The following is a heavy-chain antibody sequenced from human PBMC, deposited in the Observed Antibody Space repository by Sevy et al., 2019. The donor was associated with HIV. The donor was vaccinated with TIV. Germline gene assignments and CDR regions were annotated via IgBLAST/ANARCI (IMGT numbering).Heavy chain of an antibody. J-gene: IGHJ4*02. D-gene: IGHD3-3*01. V-gene: IGHV1-69*13. CDR2: IIPIFGTA. CDR3: ARAGKSTPNYDFWSGRRNYFDY. Sequence: ASVKVSCKASGGTFSSYAISWVRQAPGQGLEWMGGIIPIFGTANYAQKFQGRVTITADESTSTAYMELSSLRSEDTAVYYCARAGKSTPNYDFWSGRRNYFDYWGQGTLVTVSS. CDR1: GGTFSSYA.